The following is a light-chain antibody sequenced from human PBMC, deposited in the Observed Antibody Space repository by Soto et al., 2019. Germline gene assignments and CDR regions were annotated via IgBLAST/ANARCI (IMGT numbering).Light chain of an antibody. J-gene: IGKJ4*01. CDR2: WAS. V-gene: IGKV4-1*01. CDR3: QQYYSTPGLT. Sequence: DIVMTQSPDSLAVSLGERATINCKSSQSVLYSSNNKNYLAWYQQKPGQPPKLLIYWASTRESGVPDRFSGSGSGKDFTLTISSLQAEDVAVYYCQQYYSTPGLTFGGGTKVEIK. CDR1: QSVLYSSNNKNY.